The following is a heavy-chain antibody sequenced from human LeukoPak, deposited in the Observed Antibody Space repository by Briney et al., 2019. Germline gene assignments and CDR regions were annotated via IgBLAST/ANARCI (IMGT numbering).Heavy chain of an antibody. CDR2: LWYDGSDK. Sequence: PGGSLRLSCAASGFTLSNYGMHWVRQAPGKGLEWVAVLWYDGSDKYYAASVKGRFTIARDNSKNSLYVQMNSLRVEGTAVYYCAKEVAMYCGGDCSPDYWGQGTLVTVSS. J-gene: IGHJ4*02. CDR1: GFTLSNYG. D-gene: IGHD2-21*02. V-gene: IGHV3-33*06. CDR3: AKEVAMYCGGDCSPDY.